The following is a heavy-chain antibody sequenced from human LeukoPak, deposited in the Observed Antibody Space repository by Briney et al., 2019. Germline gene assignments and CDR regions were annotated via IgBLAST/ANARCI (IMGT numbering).Heavy chain of an antibody. V-gene: IGHV3-23*01. Sequence: PGGSLRLSCAASGFSFSSYAMSWVRQAPGKGLDWVSTISSSGGDTFYADSVKGRFTISRDNSKNTLYLQMNSLRAEDTAVYYCAKAPPYTKYFESWGQGTLVIVSS. CDR3: AKAPPYTKYFES. CDR2: ISSSGGDT. J-gene: IGHJ4*02. CDR1: GFSFSSYA. D-gene: IGHD2-8*01.